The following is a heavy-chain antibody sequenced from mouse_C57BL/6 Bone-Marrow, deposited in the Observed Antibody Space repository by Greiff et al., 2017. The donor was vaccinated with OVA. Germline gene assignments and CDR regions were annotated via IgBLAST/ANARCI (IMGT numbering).Heavy chain of an antibody. CDR2: IYPSSGNT. V-gene: IGHV1-81*01. CDR3: ARGTTVVAEDWYFDV. CDR1: GYTFTSYG. J-gene: IGHJ1*03. Sequence: QVQLQQSGAELARPGASVKLSCKASGYTFTSYGISWVKQRTGQGLAWIGEIYPSSGNTYYNEKFKGKATLTADKSSSTASMELRSLTSEDSAVYVGARGTTVVAEDWYFDVWGTGTTVTVSS. D-gene: IGHD1-1*01.